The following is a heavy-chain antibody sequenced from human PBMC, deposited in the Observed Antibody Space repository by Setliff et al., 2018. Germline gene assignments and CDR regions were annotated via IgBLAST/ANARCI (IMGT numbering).Heavy chain of an antibody. V-gene: IGHV3-21*06. D-gene: IGHD2-21*02. J-gene: IGHJ6*03. Sequence: GGSLRLSCAASGFTFSRYGMNWVRQAPGRALEWVSSISSSSSYIFYAESLKGRFTISRDNAKNSLYLQIDSLRDDDTAVYYCARDLSLDDYGGDCHLPFHYFYLDVWGKGTTVTVSS. CDR1: GFTFSRYG. CDR3: ARDLSLDDYGGDCHLPFHYFYLDV. CDR2: ISSSSSYI.